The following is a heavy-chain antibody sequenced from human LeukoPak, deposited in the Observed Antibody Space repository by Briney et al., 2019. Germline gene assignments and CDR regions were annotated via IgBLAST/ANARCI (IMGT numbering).Heavy chain of an antibody. D-gene: IGHD6-13*01. CDR2: IRYDGSNK. V-gene: IGHV3-30*02. Sequence: GGSLRLSCAASGFTFSSYGMHWVRQAPGKGLEWVAFIRYDGSNKYYADSVKGRFTISRDNSKNTLYLQMNSLRAEDTAVYYCAKDLDVGQQLVSPFDYWGQGTLVTVSS. CDR3: AKDLDVGQQLVSPFDY. CDR1: GFTFSSYG. J-gene: IGHJ4*02.